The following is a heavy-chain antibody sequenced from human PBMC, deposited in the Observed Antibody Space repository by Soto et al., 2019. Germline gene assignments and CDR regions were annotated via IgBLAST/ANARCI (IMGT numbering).Heavy chain of an antibody. J-gene: IGHJ5*02. CDR3: ATKLGYCSSTSCYARESWFDP. CDR2: IYYSGSA. Sequence: QLQLQESAPGLVKPSETLSLTCAVSSGSVSSRSYYWGWIRQPPGKGLEWTGSIYYSGSAYYNPSLKSRVTRSLDTSKDKFSLKLSTVTAADTAVYYCATKLGYCSSTSCYARESWFDPWGQGTLVTVSS. CDR1: SGSVSSRSYY. V-gene: IGHV4-39*01. D-gene: IGHD2-2*01.